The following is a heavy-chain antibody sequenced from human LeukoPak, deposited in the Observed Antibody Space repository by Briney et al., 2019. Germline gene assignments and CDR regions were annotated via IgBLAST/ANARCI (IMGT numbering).Heavy chain of an antibody. V-gene: IGHV3-30*18. CDR2: ISYDGSNK. J-gene: IGHJ5*02. CDR1: GFTFSSYG. D-gene: IGHD5-18*01. Sequence: GGSLRLSCAASGFTFSSYGMHWVRQAPGKGLEWVAVISYDGSNKYYADSVKGRFTISRDNSKNTLYLQMNSLRAEDTAVYYCAKDRGYSYGSPFDPWGQGTLVTVSS. CDR3: AKDRGYSYGSPFDP.